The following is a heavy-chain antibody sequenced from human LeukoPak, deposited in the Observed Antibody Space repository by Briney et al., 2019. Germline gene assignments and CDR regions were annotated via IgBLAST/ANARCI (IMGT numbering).Heavy chain of an antibody. Sequence: SETLSLTCAVYGGSFSGYYWSWLRQPPGKGLEWIGEINHSGSTNYNPSLTSRGTILVDTCKKKFLLKQSSVTATDTAAYYCARQYIDILTGYYRGELYWFFDLWGRGTLVTVSS. J-gene: IGHJ2*01. CDR3: ARQYIDILTGYYRGELYWFFDL. CDR1: GGSFSGYY. V-gene: IGHV4-34*01. D-gene: IGHD3-9*01. CDR2: INHSGST.